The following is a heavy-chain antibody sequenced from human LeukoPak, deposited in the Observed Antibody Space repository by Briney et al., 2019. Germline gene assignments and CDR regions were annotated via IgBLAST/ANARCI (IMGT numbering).Heavy chain of an antibody. V-gene: IGHV3-48*03. CDR3: ASGVVVITLPREGAFDI. D-gene: IGHD3-22*01. CDR2: ISSSGSTI. CDR1: GFTFSSYE. Sequence: GGSLRLSCAASGFTFSSYEMKWVRQAPGKGWEWVSYISSSGSTIYYADSVKGRFTISRDNAKNSLYLQMNSLRAEDTAVYYCASGVVVITLPREGAFDIWGQGTMVTVSS. J-gene: IGHJ3*02.